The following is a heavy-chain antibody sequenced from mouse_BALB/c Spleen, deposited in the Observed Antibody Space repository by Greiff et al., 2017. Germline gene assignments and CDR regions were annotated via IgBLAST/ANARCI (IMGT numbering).Heavy chain of an antibody. V-gene: IGHV5-6-4*01. CDR2: ISSGGSYT. J-gene: IGHJ3*01. CDR3: TIYDYWFAY. Sequence: EVQLVESGGGLVKPGGSLKLSCAASGFTFSSYTMSWVRQTPEKRLEWVATISSGGSYTYYPDSVKGRFTISRDNAKNTLYLQMSSLKSEDTAMYYCTIYDYWFAYWGQGTLVTVSA. D-gene: IGHD2-4*01. CDR1: GFTFSSYT.